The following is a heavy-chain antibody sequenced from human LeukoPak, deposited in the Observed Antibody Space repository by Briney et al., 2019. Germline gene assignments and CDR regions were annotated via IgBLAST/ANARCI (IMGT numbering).Heavy chain of an antibody. CDR2: ITTSDGNT. Sequence: PGGSLRLSCAASGFTFSSYTMSWVRQAPGKGLEWVSTITTSDGNTYYADSVKGRFTVSRDNSKNTLYLQMNSLRAEDTAVYYCAKSVSDFWSGNFDYWGQGTLVTVSS. CDR1: GFTFSSYT. CDR3: AKSVSDFWSGNFDY. V-gene: IGHV3-23*01. D-gene: IGHD3-3*01. J-gene: IGHJ4*02.